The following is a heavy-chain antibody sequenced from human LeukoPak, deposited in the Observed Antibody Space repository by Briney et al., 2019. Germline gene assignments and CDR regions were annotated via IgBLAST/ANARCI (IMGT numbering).Heavy chain of an antibody. CDR3: ARESLGYSHGMDV. CDR1: GGSISGYY. J-gene: IGHJ6*02. Sequence: PSETLSLTCTVSGGSISGYYWSWIRQPPGKGLEWFGYIYYSGSTNYNPSLKSRVTISVDTSKNQFSLKLSSVTAADTAVYYCARESLGYSHGMDVWAKGPRSPSP. CDR2: IYYSGST. V-gene: IGHV4-59*01.